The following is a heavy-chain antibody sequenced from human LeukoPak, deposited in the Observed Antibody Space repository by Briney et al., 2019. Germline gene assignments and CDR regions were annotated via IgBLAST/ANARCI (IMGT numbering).Heavy chain of an antibody. V-gene: IGHV4-59*01. CDR1: GGSFSGYY. J-gene: IGHJ4*02. CDR2: IYYSGST. Sequence: SETLSLTCAVYGGSFSGYYWSWIRQPPGKGLEWIGYIYYSGSTNYNPSLKSRVTISVDTSKNQFSPKLSSVTAADTAVYYCASLSKYYYGSGSGDYWGQGTLVTVSS. CDR3: ASLSKYYYGSGSGDY. D-gene: IGHD3-10*01.